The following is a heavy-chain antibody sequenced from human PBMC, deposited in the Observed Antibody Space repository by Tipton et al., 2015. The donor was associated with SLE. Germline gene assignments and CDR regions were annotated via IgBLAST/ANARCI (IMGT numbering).Heavy chain of an antibody. CDR1: GFTFGDYA. Sequence: SLRLSCTASGFTFGDYAMSWVRQAPGKGLEWVGFIRSKAYGGTTEYAASVKGRFTISRDDSKSIAYLQMNSLKTEDTAVYYCTRGDGSGGSCYSNFDYRGQGTLVTVSS. CDR2: IRSKAYGGTT. D-gene: IGHD2-15*01. CDR3: TRGDGSGGSCYSNFDY. V-gene: IGHV3-49*04. J-gene: IGHJ4*02.